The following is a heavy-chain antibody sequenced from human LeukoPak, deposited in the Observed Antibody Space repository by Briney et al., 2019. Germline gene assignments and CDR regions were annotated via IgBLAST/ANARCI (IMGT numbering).Heavy chain of an antibody. CDR1: GYSISNGNY. V-gene: IGHV4-38-2*01. CDR3: ARQHDSYFYYYVDV. CDR2: LYHSDTT. Sequence: SETLSLTCDVSGYSISNGNYWVWIRQPPGKGLEWIGSLYHSDTTYCNPSLKSRVTMSVDTSKNQFSLKLSFLTAADTAVYYCARQHDSYFYYYVDVWGKGTTVTVSS. J-gene: IGHJ6*03.